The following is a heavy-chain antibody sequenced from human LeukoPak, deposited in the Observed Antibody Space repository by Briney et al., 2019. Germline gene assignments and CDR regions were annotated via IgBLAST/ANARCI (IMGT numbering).Heavy chain of an antibody. Sequence: GGSLRLSCAASGFTFSDYYMSWIRQAPGKGLEWVSYISSSGSTIYYADSVKGRFTISRDNAKNSLYLQMNSLRAEDTAVYYCARGTVVVPAAIGPHYYYYMDVWGKGTTVTVSS. D-gene: IGHD2-2*02. CDR1: GFTFSDYY. CDR3: ARGTVVVPAAIGPHYYYYMDV. J-gene: IGHJ6*03. CDR2: ISSSGSTI. V-gene: IGHV3-11*01.